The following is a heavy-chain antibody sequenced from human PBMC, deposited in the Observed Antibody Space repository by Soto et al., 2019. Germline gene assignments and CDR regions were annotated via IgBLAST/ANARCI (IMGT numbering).Heavy chain of an antibody. Sequence: QITLKESGPTLVKPTQTLTLTCTFSGFSLSTSGVGVGWIRQPPGKALEWLALIYWDDDKRYSPSLKSRLTITKDTSKNQVVLTMTNMDPVDTATYYCAHRCPHCSGGSCYSRWFDPWGQGTLVTVSS. J-gene: IGHJ5*02. CDR2: IYWDDDK. V-gene: IGHV2-5*02. CDR1: GFSLSTSGVG. D-gene: IGHD2-15*01. CDR3: AHRCPHCSGGSCYSRWFDP.